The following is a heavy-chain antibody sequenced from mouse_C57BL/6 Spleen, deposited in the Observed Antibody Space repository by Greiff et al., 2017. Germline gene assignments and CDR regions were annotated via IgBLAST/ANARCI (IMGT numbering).Heavy chain of an antibody. Sequence: EVKLQESGPGLVKPSQSLSLTCSVTGYSITSGYYWNWIRQFPGNKLEWMGYISYDGSNNYNPSLKNRISITRDTSKNQFFLKLNSVTTEDTATYYCARFITTVVDAMDYWGQGTSVTVSS. J-gene: IGHJ4*01. D-gene: IGHD1-1*01. CDR3: ARFITTVVDAMDY. CDR2: ISYDGSN. V-gene: IGHV3-6*01. CDR1: GYSITSGYY.